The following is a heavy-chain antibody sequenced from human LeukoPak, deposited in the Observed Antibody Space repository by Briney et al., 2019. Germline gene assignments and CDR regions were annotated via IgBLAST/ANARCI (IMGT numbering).Heavy chain of an antibody. CDR2: IKKDGSEK. CDR1: GFTFSSYW. J-gene: IGHJ4*02. V-gene: IGHV3-7*01. Sequence: GGSLRLSCAASGFTFSSYWMSWVRQAPGKGLEWVANIKKDGSEKYYVDSVKGRFTISRDNSKNSLYLQMNRLRAEDTAVYYCARDSTASRPVDYWGQGTLVTVSS. D-gene: IGHD6-6*01. CDR3: ARDSTASRPVDY.